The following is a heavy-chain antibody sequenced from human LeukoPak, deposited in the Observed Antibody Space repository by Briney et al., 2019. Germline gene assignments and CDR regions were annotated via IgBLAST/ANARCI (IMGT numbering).Heavy chain of an antibody. D-gene: IGHD2-2*01. CDR1: GGSISTGAYY. CDR2: IHYSGIT. J-gene: IGHJ4*02. Sequence: SETLSLTCTVSGGSISTGAYYWSWIRQHPGKGLEWIGYIHYSGITSYTPSLKSRFTISVDTSNNQFSLRLSSVTAADTAVYFCARVGVPAAVFDYWGQGTLVTVSS. V-gene: IGHV4-31*03. CDR3: ARVGVPAAVFDY.